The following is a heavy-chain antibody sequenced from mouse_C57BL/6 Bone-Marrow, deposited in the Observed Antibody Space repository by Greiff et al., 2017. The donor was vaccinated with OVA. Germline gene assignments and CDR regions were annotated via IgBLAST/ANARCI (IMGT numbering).Heavy chain of an antibody. D-gene: IGHD2-3*01. CDR2: IDPENGDT. CDR3: TPDGYYPPA. J-gene: IGHJ2*01. CDR1: GFNIKDDY. V-gene: IGHV14-4*01. Sequence: EVKLVESGAELVRPGASVKLSCTASGFNIKDDYMHWVKQRPEQGLEWIGWIDPENGDTEYASKFQGKATITADTSSNTAYLQLSSLTSEDTAVYYCTPDGYYPPAWGQGTTLTVSS.